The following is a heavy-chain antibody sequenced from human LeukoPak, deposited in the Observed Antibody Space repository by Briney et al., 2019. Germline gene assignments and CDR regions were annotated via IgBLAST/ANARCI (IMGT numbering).Heavy chain of an antibody. CDR1: GFTFSNYW. CDR2: MSSDGSST. V-gene: IGHV3-74*01. Sequence: GGSLRLSCAASGFTFSNYWMNWVRQVPGKGLMWVSRMSSDGSSTNYADSVKGRFTISRDNAKNALYLQMNSLRVEDTAVYYCARALSNTVRGVGDYWGQGTLVTVSS. CDR3: ARALSNTVRGVGDY. D-gene: IGHD3-10*01. J-gene: IGHJ4*02.